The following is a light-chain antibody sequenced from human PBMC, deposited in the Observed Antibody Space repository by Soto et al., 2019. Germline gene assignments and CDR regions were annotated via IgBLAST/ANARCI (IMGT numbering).Light chain of an antibody. CDR1: SSDIGGYNS. Sequence: QSALTQSPSASGSPGKSVTISWAGTSSDIGGYNSVSWYQQHPGKPPKVMIYDVTKRPSGVPDRFSGSKSGNAASLTVSALQAEDEADYYCSSFTDGNNLVFGTGTKVTVL. CDR2: DVT. V-gene: IGLV2-8*01. J-gene: IGLJ1*01. CDR3: SSFTDGNNLV.